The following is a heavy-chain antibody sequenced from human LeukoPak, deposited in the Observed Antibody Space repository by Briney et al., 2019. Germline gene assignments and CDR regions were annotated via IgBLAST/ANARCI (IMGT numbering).Heavy chain of an antibody. J-gene: IGHJ4*02. D-gene: IGHD1-26*01. Sequence: GGSLRLSCAASGFTFSSYMMTWVRQAPRKGLEWVANIKQDGSEKYYVDSVKGRFTISRDNAKNSLYLQMNSLRAEDTAVYYCARLIVGATDYWGQGTLVTVSS. CDR3: ARLIVGATDY. CDR1: GFTFSSYM. V-gene: IGHV3-7*01. CDR2: IKQDGSEK.